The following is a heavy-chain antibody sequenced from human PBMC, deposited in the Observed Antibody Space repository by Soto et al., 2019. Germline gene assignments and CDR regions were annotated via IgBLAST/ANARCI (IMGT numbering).Heavy chain of an antibody. CDR2: INPNSGGT. J-gene: IGHJ6*02. CDR1: GYTFTGYY. V-gene: IGHV1-2*04. D-gene: IGHD6-13*01. CDR3: ARSSVNPAPLYPGIAAAGDYYYGMDG. Sequence: ASVKVSCKASGYTFTGYYMHWVRQAPGQGLEWMGWINPNSGGTNYAQKFQGWVTMTRDTSISTAYMELSRLRSDDTAVYYCARSSVNPAPLYPGIAAAGDYYYGMDGWGQGTTVTVSS.